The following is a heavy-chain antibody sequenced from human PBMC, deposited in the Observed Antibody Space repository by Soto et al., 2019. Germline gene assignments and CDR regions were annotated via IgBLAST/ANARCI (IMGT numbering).Heavy chain of an antibody. J-gene: IGHJ3*02. V-gene: IGHV4-39*01. CDR2: IYYSGST. D-gene: IGHD3-10*01. Sequence: QLQLQESGPGLVKPLETLSLTCTVSGGSISSSSYYWGWIRQPPGKGLEWIGSIYYSGSTYYNPSLKSRVTISVDTSKNQFSLKLSSVTAADTAVYYCARGLWFGESHDAFDIWGQGTMVTVSS. CDR1: GGSISSSSYY. CDR3: ARGLWFGESHDAFDI.